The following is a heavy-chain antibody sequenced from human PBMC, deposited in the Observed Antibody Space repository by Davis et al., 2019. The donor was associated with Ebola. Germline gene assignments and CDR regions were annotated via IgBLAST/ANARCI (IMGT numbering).Heavy chain of an antibody. J-gene: IGHJ4*02. CDR3: ARVDIVVVVAATPPFDY. CDR2: ISAYNGNT. D-gene: IGHD2-15*01. V-gene: IGHV1-18*01. Sequence: AASVKVSCTASGYTFTSYGISWVRQAPGQGLEWMGWISAYNGNTNYAQKLQGRVTMTTDTSTSTAYMELRSLRSDDTAVYYCARVDIVVVVAATPPFDYWGQGTLVTVSS. CDR1: GYTFTSYG.